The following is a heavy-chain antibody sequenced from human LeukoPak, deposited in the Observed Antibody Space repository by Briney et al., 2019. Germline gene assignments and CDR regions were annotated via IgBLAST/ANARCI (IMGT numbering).Heavy chain of an antibody. CDR1: GGSISSYY. CDR2: IYNSGGT. J-gene: IGHJ4*02. CDR3: VRDRSYYFDY. Sequence: SETLSLTCTVSGGSISSYYWSWIRQPPGKGLEWIGQIYNSGGTHYNPSLKSRVIISIDTSNNQFSLKVNSVTAADTAVYYCVRDRSYYFDYWGQGTLVTVSS. V-gene: IGHV4-59*01.